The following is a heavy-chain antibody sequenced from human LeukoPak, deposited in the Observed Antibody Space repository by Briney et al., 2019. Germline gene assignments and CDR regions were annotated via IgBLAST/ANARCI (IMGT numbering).Heavy chain of an antibody. CDR2: ISGSGGST. CDR1: GFTFSSYA. Sequence: GGSLRLSCAASGFTFSSYAMSWVRQAPGKGLEWVSAISGSGGSTYYADSVKGRFTITRDNSKNTLYMQMNSLRAEDTAVYYCAKDTIKWGSYRYFDYWGQGTLVTVSS. J-gene: IGHJ4*02. CDR3: AKDTIKWGSYRYFDY. D-gene: IGHD3-16*02. V-gene: IGHV3-23*01.